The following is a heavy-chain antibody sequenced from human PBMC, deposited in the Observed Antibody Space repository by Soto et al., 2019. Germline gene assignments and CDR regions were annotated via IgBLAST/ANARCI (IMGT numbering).Heavy chain of an antibody. V-gene: IGHV4-39*01. J-gene: IGHJ4*02. D-gene: IGHD3-16*01. CDR3: AGPPGHTAFGGCY. Sequence: QLQLQESGPGLVKPSETLSLTCTVSGGSISSSSYYWGWIRQPPGKGLEWIGSIYYTGSTYYTPSPRGRVPLSVEPAQNQVSPELDFVAAAGPAFFFLAGPPGHTAFGGCYLGQGTLVTVSS. CDR1: GGSISSSSYY. CDR2: IYYTGST.